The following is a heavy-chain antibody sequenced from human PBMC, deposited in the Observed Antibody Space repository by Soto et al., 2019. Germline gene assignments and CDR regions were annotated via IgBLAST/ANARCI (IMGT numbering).Heavy chain of an antibody. V-gene: IGHV3-74*03. CDR1: GFTFSRHW. Sequence: EVQLVESGGGLVQPGGSLRLSCAASGFTFSRHWMHWVRQTPGKGPVWVARIKGDGSSTKYADSVKGRFTIARDNAKNTLFLQMSGLRAEDTAVYHCAREVIAALGTIRWFDPWGQGTLVTVSS. D-gene: IGHD6-25*01. J-gene: IGHJ5*02. CDR2: IKGDGSST. CDR3: AREVIAALGTIRWFDP.